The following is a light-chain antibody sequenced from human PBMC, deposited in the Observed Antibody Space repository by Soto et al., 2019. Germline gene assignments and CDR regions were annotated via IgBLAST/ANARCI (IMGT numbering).Light chain of an antibody. CDR1: QSVSNY. V-gene: IGKV3-11*01. CDR3: QQRSYWLS. J-gene: IGKJ4*01. CDR2: EAS. Sequence: EIVLTQSPATLSLSPGERATLSCRASQSVSNYLAWYQQKPGQAPRLLIYEASNRASGIPARFSGSGSGTDFTLTIGSLEPEDFAVYYCQQRSYWLSFGGGTKVEIK.